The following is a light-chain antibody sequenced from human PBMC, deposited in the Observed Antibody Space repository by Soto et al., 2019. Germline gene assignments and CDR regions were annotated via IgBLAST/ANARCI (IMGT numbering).Light chain of an antibody. CDR3: QQYDTSPWA. Sequence: EIVLTQFPGTLSLSPGERATLSCRASQSVGRNYVAWYQQKPGQAPRVIIYAASNRASGIPDRFSCSGSGSDFSLTISRLEPEDFAVYYCQQYDTSPWALGQGTKVEIK. V-gene: IGKV3-20*01. J-gene: IGKJ1*01. CDR1: QSVGRNY. CDR2: AAS.